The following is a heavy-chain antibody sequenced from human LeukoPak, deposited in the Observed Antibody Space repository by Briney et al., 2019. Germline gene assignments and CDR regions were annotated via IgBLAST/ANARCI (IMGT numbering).Heavy chain of an antibody. V-gene: IGHV3-30-3*01. D-gene: IGHD2-21*01. CDR2: ISYDGSNK. J-gene: IGHJ3*02. CDR1: GFTFSSYA. Sequence: PGGSLRLSCAASGFTFSSYAMHWVRQAPGKGLEGGAVISYDGSNKYYADSVKGRFTISRDNSKNTLYLQMNSLRAEDTAVYYCARDKVVVIDRRAFDIWGQGTMVTVSS. CDR3: ARDKVVVIDRRAFDI.